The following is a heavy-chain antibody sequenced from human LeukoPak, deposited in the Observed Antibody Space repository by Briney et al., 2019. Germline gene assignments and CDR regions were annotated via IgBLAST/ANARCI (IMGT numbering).Heavy chain of an antibody. CDR2: IYYSGSS. CDR3: ARHIVGRLLGYFDY. J-gene: IGHJ4*02. CDR1: GGSISSYY. V-gene: IGHV4-59*01. Sequence: SETLSLTCSVSGGSISSYYWSWFRQPPGKGLEWIAYIYYSGSSNYNPSLKSRVIISVDTSKNQFSLKLNSVTAADTAVYYCARHIVGRLLGYFDYWGQGTLVTVSP. D-gene: IGHD5-12*01.